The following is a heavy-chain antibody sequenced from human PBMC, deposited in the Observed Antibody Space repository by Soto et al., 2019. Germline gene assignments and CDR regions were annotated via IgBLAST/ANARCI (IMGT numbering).Heavy chain of an antibody. Sequence: WGSMRLSCAASGLAFNSYEMSCFRQSPLKWLEWVSYISSSGSTIYYADSVKGRFTISRDNAKNSLYLQMNSLRAEDTAVYYCARGGKGPAGGYYYYGMDVWGQGTTVTVSS. CDR1: GLAFNSYE. CDR2: ISSSGSTI. V-gene: IGHV3-48*03. J-gene: IGHJ6*02. CDR3: ARGGKGPAGGYYYYGMDV. D-gene: IGHD2-2*01.